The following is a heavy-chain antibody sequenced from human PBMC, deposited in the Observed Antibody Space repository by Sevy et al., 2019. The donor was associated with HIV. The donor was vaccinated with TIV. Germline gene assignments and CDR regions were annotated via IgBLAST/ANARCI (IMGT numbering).Heavy chain of an antibody. CDR2: VNSDGSST. J-gene: IGHJ4*02. CDR1: GFTFSSYW. CDR3: ARGAAAGTFDY. V-gene: IGHV3-74*01. D-gene: IGHD6-13*01. Sequence: GGSLRLSCAASGFTFSSYWMHWVRQAPGKGLVWVSRVNSDGSSTSYADSVKGRFTISRENAKNTLYLQMNSLRAEDTAVYYCARGAAAGTFDYWGKGTLVTVSS.